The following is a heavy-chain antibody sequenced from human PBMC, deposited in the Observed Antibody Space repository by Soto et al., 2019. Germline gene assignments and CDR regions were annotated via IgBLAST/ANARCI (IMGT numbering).Heavy chain of an antibody. D-gene: IGHD3-10*01. CDR1: GYTFTSYA. Sequence: GASVKVSCKASGYTFTSYAMHWVRQAPGQRLEWMGWINAGNGNTKYSQKFQGRVTITRDTSASTAYMELSSLRSEDTAVYYCARDLYYGSGSYYTPFDYWGQGTLVTVSS. CDR3: ARDLYYGSGSYYTPFDY. CDR2: INAGNGNT. V-gene: IGHV1-3*01. J-gene: IGHJ4*02.